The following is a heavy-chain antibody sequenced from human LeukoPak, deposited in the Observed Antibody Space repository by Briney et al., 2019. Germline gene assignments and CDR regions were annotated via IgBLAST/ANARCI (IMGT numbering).Heavy chain of an antibody. D-gene: IGHD3-10*01. J-gene: IGHJ4*02. V-gene: IGHV4-39*07. Sequence: SETLSLTCTVSGGSISSSGYYWGWIRQPPGKGLEWIGSIYYSGSTYYNPSLKSRVTISVDTSKNQFSLKLSSVTAADTAVYYCGAGYYGSGSFYKRGPFDSWGQGTLVTVSS. CDR2: IYYSGST. CDR3: GAGYYGSGSFYKRGPFDS. CDR1: GGSISSSGYY.